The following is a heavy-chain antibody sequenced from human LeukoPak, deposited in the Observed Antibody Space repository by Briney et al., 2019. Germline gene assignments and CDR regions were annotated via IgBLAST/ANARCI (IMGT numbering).Heavy chain of an antibody. Sequence: SQTLSLTCTVSGGSISSGDYYRSWIRQPPGKGLEWIGYIYYSGSTYYNPSLKSRVTISVDTSKNQFSLKLSSVTAADTAVYYCATVCSGGSCYSQSWFDPWGQGTLVTVSS. CDR1: GGSISSGDYY. J-gene: IGHJ5*02. D-gene: IGHD2-15*01. CDR2: IYYSGST. CDR3: ATVCSGGSCYSQSWFDP. V-gene: IGHV4-30-4*01.